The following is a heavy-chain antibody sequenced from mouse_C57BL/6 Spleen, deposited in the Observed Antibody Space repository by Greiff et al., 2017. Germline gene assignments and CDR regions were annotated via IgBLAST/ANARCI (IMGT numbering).Heavy chain of an antibody. CDR2: ISSGGSYT. Sequence: EVMLVESGGDLVKPGGSLKLSCAASGFTFSSYGMSWVRQTPDKRLEWVATISSGGSYTYYPDSVKGRFTISRDNAKNTLYLQMSSLKSEDTAMYYCARRGSIYYGRAYYFDYWGQGTTLTVSS. D-gene: IGHD2-1*01. V-gene: IGHV5-6*02. CDR3: ARRGSIYYGRAYYFDY. CDR1: GFTFSSYG. J-gene: IGHJ2*01.